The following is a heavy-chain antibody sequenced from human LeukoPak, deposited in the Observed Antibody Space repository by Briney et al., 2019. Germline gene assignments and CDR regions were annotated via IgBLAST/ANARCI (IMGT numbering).Heavy chain of an antibody. CDR1: GFTFSSYW. CDR2: INHCGST. Sequence: GSLRLSCAASGFTFSSYWMSWVRQPPGKGLEWIGEINHCGSTNYNPSLKSRVTISVDTSKNQFSLKLSSVTAADTAVYYCARVRWELPNWFDPWGQGTLVTVSS. V-gene: IGHV4-34*01. D-gene: IGHD1-26*01. J-gene: IGHJ5*02. CDR3: ARVRWELPNWFDP.